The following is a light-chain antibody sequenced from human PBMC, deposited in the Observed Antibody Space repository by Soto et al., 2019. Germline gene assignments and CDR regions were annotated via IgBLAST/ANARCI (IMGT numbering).Light chain of an antibody. Sequence: EIVLTQSPATLSFSPGERATLSCSASQSVSSYFAWYQQKPGQAPRLLIYDASNRATGIPARFSGSGSGTDFTLPISCLEPEDFAAYSCQERSNWPPITFGQGTPPEIK. CDR2: DAS. J-gene: IGKJ5*01. V-gene: IGKV3-11*01. CDR1: QSVSSY. CDR3: QERSNWPPIT.